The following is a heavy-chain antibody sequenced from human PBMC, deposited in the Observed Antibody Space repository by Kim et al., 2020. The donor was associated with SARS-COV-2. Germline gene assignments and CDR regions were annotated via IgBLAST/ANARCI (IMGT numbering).Heavy chain of an antibody. D-gene: IGHD3-10*01. Sequence: SETLSLTCTVSGDSINKNYWSWIRQAPTKGLEWIGYIHHSGTTNFNPSLKSRVTMSVDTSKNQFSLNLSFVTPADTAVYYCARDLLELQYYGAGDDPIDFSYGTDVWGPGTTVVVSS. CDR1: GDSINKNY. J-gene: IGHJ6*02. V-gene: IGHV4-59*13. CDR2: IHHSGTT. CDR3: ARDLLELQYYGAGDDPIDFSYGTDV.